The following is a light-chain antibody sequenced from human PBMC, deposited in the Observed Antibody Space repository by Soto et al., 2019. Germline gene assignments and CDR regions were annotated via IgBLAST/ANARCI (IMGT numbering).Light chain of an antibody. J-gene: IGLJ2*01. CDR3: QSYDTHTVV. CDR1: SGSIGSNS. CDR2: EDD. V-gene: IGLV6-57*04. Sequence: NFMLTQPHSVSESPGKTVTISCTRSSGSIGSNSVQWYQQRPGCAPTTVIYEDDQRPSGVPNRFAGSIDRSSNSASLTISGLQTEDEADYYCQSYDTHTVVFGGGTKLTVL.